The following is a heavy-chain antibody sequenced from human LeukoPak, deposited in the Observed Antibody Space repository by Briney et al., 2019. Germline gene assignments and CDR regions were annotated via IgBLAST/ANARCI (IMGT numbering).Heavy chain of an antibody. CDR1: GGSISSSSYY. CDR2: IYYSGST. D-gene: IGHD6-19*01. V-gene: IGHV4-39*07. CDR3: ARGGYSSGPVSYY. Sequence: SETLSLTCTVSGGSISSSSYYWGWIRQPPGKGLEWIGSIYYSGSTYYNPSLKSRVTISVDTSKNQFSLKLSSVTAADTAVYYCARGGYSSGPVSYYWGQGTLVTVSS. J-gene: IGHJ4*02.